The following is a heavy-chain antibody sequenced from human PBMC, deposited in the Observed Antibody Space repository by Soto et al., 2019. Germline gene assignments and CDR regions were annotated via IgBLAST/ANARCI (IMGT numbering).Heavy chain of an antibody. D-gene: IGHD3-10*01. J-gene: IGHJ4*02. CDR1: GFIFSNHW. Sequence: EVQLVESGGDLVQPGGSLRLSCADSGFIFSNHWMYWIRQAPGKGLVWVSRIKGDGSSTSYADAVKGRFTISRDNAQNTVYMRINSLRAGDTAGYYCARGQCLVELLTDFWGQGALVTVCS. CDR3: ARGQCLVELLTDF. CDR2: IKGDGSST. V-gene: IGHV3-74*01.